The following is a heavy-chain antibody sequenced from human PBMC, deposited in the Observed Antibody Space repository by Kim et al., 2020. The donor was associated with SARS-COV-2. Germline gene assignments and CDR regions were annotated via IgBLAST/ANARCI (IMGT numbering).Heavy chain of an antibody. D-gene: IGHD1-26*01. V-gene: IGHV3-30*02. J-gene: IGHJ3*02. Sequence: ADSVKGRFTISRDNSKNTLYLQMNSLRAEDTVVYYCAKGASGSYITAFDIWGQGTMVTVSS. CDR3: AKGASGSYITAFDI.